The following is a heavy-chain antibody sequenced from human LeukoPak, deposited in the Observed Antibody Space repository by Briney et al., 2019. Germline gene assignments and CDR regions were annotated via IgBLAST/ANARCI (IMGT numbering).Heavy chain of an antibody. Sequence: PSETLSLTCAVYGGSFSGYYWSWIRQPPGKGLEWIGYIYYSGSTNYNPSLKSRVTISVDTSKNQFSLKLSSVTAADTAVYYCARVYGDYYYYGMDVWGQGTTVTVSS. CDR2: IYYSGST. D-gene: IGHD4-17*01. J-gene: IGHJ6*02. CDR3: ARVYGDYYYYGMDV. V-gene: IGHV4-59*01. CDR1: GGSFSGYY.